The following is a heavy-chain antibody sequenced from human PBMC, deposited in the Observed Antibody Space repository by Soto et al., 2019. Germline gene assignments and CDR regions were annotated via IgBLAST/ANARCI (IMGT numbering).Heavy chain of an antibody. V-gene: IGHV1-3*05. J-gene: IGHJ4*02. CDR1: GYTFTSYA. CDR3: ARSIVVVPALDY. D-gene: IGHD2-21*02. Sequence: QVQLVQSGAEEKKPGASVKVSCKASGYTFTSYAMHWVRQAPGQRLEWMGWINAGNGNTKYSQKFQGRVTITRDTYARTAYMELSSLRSEDTAVYYCARSIVVVPALDYWGQGTLVTVSS. CDR2: INAGNGNT.